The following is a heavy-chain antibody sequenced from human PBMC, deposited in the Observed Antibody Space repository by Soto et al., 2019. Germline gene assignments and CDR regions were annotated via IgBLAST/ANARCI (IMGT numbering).Heavy chain of an antibody. CDR1: GFTFSSYA. V-gene: IGHV3-23*01. J-gene: IGHJ3*02. D-gene: IGHD3-22*01. CDR3: AKVIYDSSGYSVNAFDI. Sequence: EVQLLESGGGLVQPGGSLRLSCAASGFTFSSYAMSWVRQAPGKGLEWVSAISGSGGSTYYADSVKGRFTISRDNSKNTLYLQMNSLRAEDTAVYYCAKVIYDSSGYSVNAFDIWGQVTIVTVSS. CDR2: ISGSGGST.